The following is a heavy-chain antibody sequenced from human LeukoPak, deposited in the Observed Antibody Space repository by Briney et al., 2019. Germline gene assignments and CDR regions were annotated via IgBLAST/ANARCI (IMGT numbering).Heavy chain of an antibody. CDR3: ARASTQYDILTGYNWFDP. D-gene: IGHD3-9*01. Sequence: GGSLRLSCAASGFTFSDYYMSWIRQAPGKGLEWVSYISSSGSTIYYADSVKGRFTISRDNAKNSLYLQMNSLRAEDTAVYYCARASTQYDILTGYNWFDPWGQGTLVTVSS. CDR1: GFTFSDYY. CDR2: ISSSGSTI. J-gene: IGHJ5*02. V-gene: IGHV3-11*04.